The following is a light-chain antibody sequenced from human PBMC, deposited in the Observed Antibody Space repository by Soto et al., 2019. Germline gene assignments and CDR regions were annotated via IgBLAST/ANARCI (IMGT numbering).Light chain of an antibody. CDR1: QTINSW. V-gene: IGKV1-5*03. CDR3: QQYKSYSSWT. Sequence: DIQMTQSPSTLSASVGDRVTITCRASQTINSWLAWYQQKPGKAPKLLIYKASYLQSWVPSTFSGSGSGTEFTLPISSLQPDDFATYYCQQYKSYSSWTFGQGPKVEMK. J-gene: IGKJ1*01. CDR2: KAS.